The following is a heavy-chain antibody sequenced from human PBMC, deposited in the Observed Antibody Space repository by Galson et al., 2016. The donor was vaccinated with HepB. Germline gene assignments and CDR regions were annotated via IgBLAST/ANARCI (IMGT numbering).Heavy chain of an antibody. CDR2: FWYDGTNK. J-gene: IGHJ6*02. CDR1: GFMLSDYG. D-gene: IGHD6-19*01. Sequence: SLRLSCAASGFMLSDYGIHWVRQAPGRGLEWVALFWYDGTNKYYADSVKGRFIISRDDSNYTIYLQMNRLSAEDTAVYYCARTRSSGWYGLHYYYHYAMDVWGQGTTVIVSS. CDR3: ARTRSSGWYGLHYYYHYAMDV. V-gene: IGHV3-33*01.